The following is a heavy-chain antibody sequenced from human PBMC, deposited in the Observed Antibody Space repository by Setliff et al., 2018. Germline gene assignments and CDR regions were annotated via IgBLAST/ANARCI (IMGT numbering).Heavy chain of an antibody. D-gene: IGHD1-1*01. CDR3: ARTGTYRYFDY. CDR2: IYHGGDT. CDR1: GASITNINYY. V-gene: IGHV4-39*01. J-gene: IGHJ4*02. Sequence: PSETLSLTCTVSGASITNINYYWGLIRQPPGKGLEWIGRIYHGGDTYYNASLKSRLTISVDTSKNQFSLKLRSVTAADTAVYYCARTGTYRYFDYWGQGALVTVSS.